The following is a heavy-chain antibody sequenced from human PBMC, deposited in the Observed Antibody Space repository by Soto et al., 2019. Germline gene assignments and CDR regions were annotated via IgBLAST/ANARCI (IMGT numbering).Heavy chain of an antibody. CDR3: AKDRTVTRPGHY. D-gene: IGHD4-17*01. J-gene: IGHJ4*02. Sequence: EVQLLESGGGLVQPGGSLRLSCAASGFTFSSYAMSWVRQAPGKGLEWVSAISGSGGSTYYADSVKGRFTISRDNSKNTLYLQMNSRSAEDTAVHYCAKDRTVTRPGHYWGQGTMVTVSS. CDR2: ISGSGGST. CDR1: GFTFSSYA. V-gene: IGHV3-23*01.